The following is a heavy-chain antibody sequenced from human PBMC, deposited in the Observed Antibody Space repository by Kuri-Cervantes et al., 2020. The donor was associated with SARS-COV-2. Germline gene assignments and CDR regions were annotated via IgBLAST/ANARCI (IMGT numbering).Heavy chain of an antibody. D-gene: IGHD1-26*01. CDR1: GASISSSTYY. Sequence: SETLSLTCTVSGASISSSTYYWGWIRQSPGKGLEWIGNIYYSGRTYYSPSLKSRVTISVDTSKNQFSLKLSSVTAADTAVYYCAKPSGNYHDAFDIWGQGPMVTVSS. J-gene: IGHJ3*02. V-gene: IGHV4-39*01. CDR2: IYYSGRT. CDR3: AKPSGNYHDAFDI.